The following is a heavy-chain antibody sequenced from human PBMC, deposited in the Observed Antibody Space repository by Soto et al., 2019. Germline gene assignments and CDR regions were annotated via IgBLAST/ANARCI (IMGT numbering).Heavy chain of an antibody. J-gene: IGHJ4*02. D-gene: IGHD2-15*01. CDR3: ARDRDIVVVVAATPGYFDY. CDR1: GFTYSTYT. Sequence: PGGSLRLSCAASGFTYSTYTMHWVRQAPGKGLEWVAVISYDGNNKFYADSVKGRFTISRDSTKQTLYLQMNSLRAEDTAVYYCARDRDIVVVVAATPGYFDYWGQGTLVTVSS. V-gene: IGHV3-30-3*01. CDR2: ISYDGNNK.